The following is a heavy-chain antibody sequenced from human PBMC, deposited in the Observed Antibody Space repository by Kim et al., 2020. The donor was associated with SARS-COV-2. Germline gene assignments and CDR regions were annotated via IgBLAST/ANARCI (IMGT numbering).Heavy chain of an antibody. J-gene: IGHJ6*02. Sequence: GGSLRLSCAASGFTVSSNYMSWVRQAPGKGLEWVSVIYSGGSTYYADSVKGRFTISRDISKNTLYLQMNSLRAEDTAVYYCARELQLWFGELNAYYYYGMDVWGQGTTVTVSS. D-gene: IGHD3-10*01. V-gene: IGHV3-53*01. CDR1: GFTVSSNY. CDR2: IYSGGST. CDR3: ARELQLWFGELNAYYYYGMDV.